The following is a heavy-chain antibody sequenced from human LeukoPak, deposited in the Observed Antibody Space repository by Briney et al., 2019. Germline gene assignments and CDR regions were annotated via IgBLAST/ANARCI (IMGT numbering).Heavy chain of an antibody. D-gene: IGHD3-16*01. J-gene: IGHJ3*02. CDR3: ARLGGSHGVAFDI. Sequence: GGSLRLSCAASGFTVSSKYMSWVRQAPGKGLEWVSIIYSGGNTHYADSVKGRFTISRDNSKNTLYLQMNSLRVEDTAVYYCARLGGSHGVAFDIWGQGTMVTVSS. CDR1: GFTVSSKY. CDR2: IYSGGNT. V-gene: IGHV3-53*01.